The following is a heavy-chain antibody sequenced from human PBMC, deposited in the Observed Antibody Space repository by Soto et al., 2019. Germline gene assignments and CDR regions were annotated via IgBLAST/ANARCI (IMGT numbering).Heavy chain of an antibody. J-gene: IGHJ4*02. V-gene: IGHV3-33*01. Sequence: QVQLVESGGGVVQPGRSLRLSCEGSGFIFSSYGMHWVRQAPGKGLEWVAVIWYDGSNKYYADSVKGRFTISREDSKNTLYLQLNSLRAEDTAVYCCARDLGHFDRSVPSYDYWGQGTLVTVSS. CDR3: ARDLGHFDRSVPSYDY. CDR2: IWYDGSNK. CDR1: GFIFSSYG. D-gene: IGHD3-22*01.